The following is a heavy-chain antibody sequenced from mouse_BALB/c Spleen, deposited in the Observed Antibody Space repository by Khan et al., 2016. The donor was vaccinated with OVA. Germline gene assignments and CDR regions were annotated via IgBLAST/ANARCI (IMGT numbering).Heavy chain of an antibody. CDR1: GYSFTTYY. Sequence: VQLKQSGPELMKPGASVKISCKASGYSFTTYYIHWMMQSHGKSLEWIGYIDPFSGGTTYNQTFKGKTTFTVDRSSNTTYIHLSNLTSEDSAFYYCTRNGYVAWFTYWGQGTMVTVSS. J-gene: IGHJ3*01. CDR2: IDPFSGGT. D-gene: IGHD2-2*01. CDR3: TRNGYVAWFTY. V-gene: IGHV1S135*01.